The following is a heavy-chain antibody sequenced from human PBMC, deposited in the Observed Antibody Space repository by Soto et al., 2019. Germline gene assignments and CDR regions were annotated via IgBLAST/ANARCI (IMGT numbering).Heavy chain of an antibody. D-gene: IGHD3-22*01. CDR2: IYYSGST. Sequence: PSETLSLTCTVSGGSISSYYWSWIRQPPGKGLEWIGYIYYSGSTNYNPSLKSRVTISVDTSKNQFSLKLSSVTAADTAVYYCARYYDSSGILTHWGQGPLVTVS. CDR3: ARYYDSSGILTH. V-gene: IGHV4-59*01. J-gene: IGHJ4*02. CDR1: GGSISSYY.